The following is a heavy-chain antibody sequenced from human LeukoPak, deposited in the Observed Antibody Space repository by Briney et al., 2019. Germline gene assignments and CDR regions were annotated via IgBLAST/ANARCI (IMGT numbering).Heavy chain of an antibody. CDR2: ITGNNGNT. D-gene: IGHD1-26*01. J-gene: IGHJ4*02. CDR1: GYTFSGYG. V-gene: IGHV1-18*01. CDR3: ARDQRNSGSYRFEY. Sequence: ASVKVSCKTSGYTFSGYGTSWVRQAPGQGLEWMGWITGNNGNTNYAPSLQGRVTMTTDTSTSTAYMELTSLRSDDTAVYYCARDQRNSGSYRFEYWGQGTLVTVSS.